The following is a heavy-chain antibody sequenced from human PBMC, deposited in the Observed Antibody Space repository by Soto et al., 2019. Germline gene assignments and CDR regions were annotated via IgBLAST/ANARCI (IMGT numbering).Heavy chain of an antibody. V-gene: IGHV1-18*04. D-gene: IGHD4-17*01. J-gene: IGHJ4*02. Sequence: QGQQVQSGAEVKKPGASVKVSCKASCYTFNKYSISWVRQAPGQGLEWMGWISASNGNTDFAQKFQGRVTMAIDTSTSTAYMEMRSLRSDDTAVFYCTRGHGDFAGDFDYWGQGTLVTVSS. CDR2: ISASNGNT. CDR3: TRGHGDFAGDFDY. CDR1: CYTFNKYS.